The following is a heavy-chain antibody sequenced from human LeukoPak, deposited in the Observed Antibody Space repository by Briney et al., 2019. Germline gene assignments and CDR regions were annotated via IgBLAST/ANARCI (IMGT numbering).Heavy chain of an antibody. CDR3: ARDHQTRALVS. CDR1: DDSISSHY. J-gene: IGHJ4*02. V-gene: IGHV4-59*11. D-gene: IGHD3-9*01. Sequence: SETLSLTCTVADDSISSHYWSWIRQPPGKGLEGIGYIYDSGITDYNPSLKSRVTISLDTSKTQLSLRLSSVTAADTAVYYCARDHQTRALVSWGQGTLVTVSS. CDR2: IYDSGIT.